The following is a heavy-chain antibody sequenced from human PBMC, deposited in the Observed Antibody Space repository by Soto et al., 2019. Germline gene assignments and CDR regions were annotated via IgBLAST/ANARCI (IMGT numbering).Heavy chain of an antibody. J-gene: IGHJ3*02. CDR2: IWYDGSNK. D-gene: IGHD6-19*01. CDR3: AREDRSGWRGGDAFDI. Sequence: QVQLVESGGGVVQPGRSLRLSCAASGFTFSSYGMHWVRQAPGKGLEWVAVIWYDGSNKYYADSVKGRFTISRDNSKNTLYLQMNSLRAEDTAVYYCAREDRSGWRGGDAFDIWGQGTMVTVSS. CDR1: GFTFSSYG. V-gene: IGHV3-33*01.